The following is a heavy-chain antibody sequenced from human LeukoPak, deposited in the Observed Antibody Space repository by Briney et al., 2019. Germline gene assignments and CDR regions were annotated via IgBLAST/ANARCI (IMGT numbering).Heavy chain of an antibody. J-gene: IGHJ3*02. V-gene: IGHV3-74*01. D-gene: IGHD3-10*01. CDR1: GFTFSSYW. Sequence: GGSLRLSCAASGFTFSSYWINWVRHAPGKGLVWVARINSEESDKSYADSVRGRFTISRDNAKNTLYLQMNSLRVEDTAVYYCVVMGGITVVRGVISEEDAFDMWGQGTMVTVSS. CDR2: INSEESDK. CDR3: VVMGGITVVRGVISEEDAFDM.